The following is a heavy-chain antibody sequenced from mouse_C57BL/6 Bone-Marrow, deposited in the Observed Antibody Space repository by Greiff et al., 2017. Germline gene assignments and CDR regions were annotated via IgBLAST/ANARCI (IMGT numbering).Heavy chain of an antibody. CDR1: GFTFSDYY. J-gene: IGHJ4*01. CDR2: ISNGGGST. Sequence: EVKLMESGGGLVQPGGSLKLSCAASGFTFSDYYMYWVRQTPEKRLEWVAYISNGGGSTYYPDTVKGRFTISRDNAKNTLYLQMSRLKSEDTAMYYCARQTYYGNYNYAMDYWGQGTSVTVSS. D-gene: IGHD2-10*01. V-gene: IGHV5-12*01. CDR3: ARQTYYGNYNYAMDY.